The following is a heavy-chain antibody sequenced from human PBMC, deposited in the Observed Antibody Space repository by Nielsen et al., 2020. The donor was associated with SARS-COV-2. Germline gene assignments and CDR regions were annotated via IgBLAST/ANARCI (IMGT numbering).Heavy chain of an antibody. J-gene: IGHJ6*02. CDR2: IYYSGST. Sequence: SETLSLTCTVSGGSISSSSYYWGWIRQPPGKGLEWIGSIYYSGSTYYNPSLKSRVTISVDTSKNQFSLKLSSVTAADTAVYYCARHGGGMAAHYYYGMVVWGQGTTVTVSS. V-gene: IGHV4-39*01. D-gene: IGHD5-24*01. CDR1: GGSISSSSYY. CDR3: ARHGGGMAAHYYYGMVV.